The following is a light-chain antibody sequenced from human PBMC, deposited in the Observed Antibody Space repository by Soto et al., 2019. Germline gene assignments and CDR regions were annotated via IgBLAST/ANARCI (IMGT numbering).Light chain of an antibody. V-gene: IGLV2-14*01. J-gene: IGLJ1*01. CDR1: SSDVGGYNY. CDR2: EVS. Sequence: QSALTQPASVSGAPGQSITISCTGTSSDVGGYNYVAWYQQHPGKAPKLMIYEVSNRPSGVSNRFSGYKSGNTASLTISGLQAEDEADYYGSSYTSSSTLVFGTGTKLTVL. CDR3: SSYTSSSTLV.